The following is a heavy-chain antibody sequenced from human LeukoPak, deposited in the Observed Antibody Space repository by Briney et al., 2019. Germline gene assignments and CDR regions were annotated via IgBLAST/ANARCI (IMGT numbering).Heavy chain of an antibody. D-gene: IGHD6-19*01. V-gene: IGHV3-30*02. CDR1: GFTFSNHD. Sequence: PGGSLRLFCAASGFTFSNHDIHWVRQAPEKGLEWVAFMRYDESNKHYADSVKGRFTGSRDNSKNTLYMQMNSLRSEDTAVYYCGKDHFPYSSTSAIDYWGQRTLVTVSS. J-gene: IGHJ4*01. CDR3: GKDHFPYSSTSAIDY. CDR2: MRYDESNK.